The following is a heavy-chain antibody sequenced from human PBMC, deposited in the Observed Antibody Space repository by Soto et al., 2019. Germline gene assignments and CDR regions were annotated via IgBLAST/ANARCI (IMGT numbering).Heavy chain of an antibody. CDR2: IYHSGST. Sequence: SETLSLTCAVSGYSISSGYYWGWIRQPPGQGLEWIGSIYHSGSTYYNPSLKSRVTISVDTSKNPLSLKLSSVIAADTAVYYCARGYCSGGSCYSSDRGLFDPWGQGTLVTVS. V-gene: IGHV4-38-2*01. J-gene: IGHJ5*02. CDR3: ARGYCSGGSCYSSDRGLFDP. D-gene: IGHD2-15*01. CDR1: GYSISSGYY.